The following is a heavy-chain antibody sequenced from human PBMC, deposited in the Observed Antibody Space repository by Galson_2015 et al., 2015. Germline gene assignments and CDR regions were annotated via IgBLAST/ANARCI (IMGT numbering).Heavy chain of an antibody. CDR3: AKDPRIKSYSSGWYFAY. J-gene: IGHJ4*02. Sequence: SLRLSCAASGFTFSSYAMSWVRQAPGKGLEWVSAISGSGGSTYYADPVKGRFTISRDNSKNTLYLQMNSLRAEDTAVYYCAKDPRIKSYSSGWYFAYWGQGTLVTVSS. CDR2: ISGSGGST. D-gene: IGHD6-19*01. CDR1: GFTFSSYA. V-gene: IGHV3-23*01.